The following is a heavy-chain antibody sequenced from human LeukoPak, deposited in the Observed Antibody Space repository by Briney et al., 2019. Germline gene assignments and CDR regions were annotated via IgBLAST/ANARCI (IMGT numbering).Heavy chain of an antibody. Sequence: GGSLRLSCAASGFTFSSYSMNWVRQAPGKGLEWVSSISSSSSYIYYADSVKGRFTISRDNAKNSLYLQMNSLRAEDTTVYYCARDLRFGELLVGRKGWFDPWGQGTLVTVSS. CDR3: ARDLRFGELLVGRKGWFDP. J-gene: IGHJ5*02. CDR1: GFTFSSYS. V-gene: IGHV3-21*01. D-gene: IGHD3-10*01. CDR2: ISSSSSYI.